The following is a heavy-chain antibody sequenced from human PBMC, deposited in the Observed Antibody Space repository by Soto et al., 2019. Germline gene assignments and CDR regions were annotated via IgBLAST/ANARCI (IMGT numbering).Heavy chain of an antibody. D-gene: IGHD3-10*01. CDR3: ARDSGEMTFGELLSPIDAFDI. Sequence: PSETLSLTCTVSGGSISSSSYYWDRIRQPPGKGLEWIGSIYYSGSTYYNPSLKSRVTISVDTSKNQFSLKLSSVTAADTAVYYCARDSGEMTFGELLSPIDAFDIWGQGTMVTVSS. J-gene: IGHJ3*02. CDR2: IYYSGST. CDR1: GGSISSSSYY. V-gene: IGHV4-39*07.